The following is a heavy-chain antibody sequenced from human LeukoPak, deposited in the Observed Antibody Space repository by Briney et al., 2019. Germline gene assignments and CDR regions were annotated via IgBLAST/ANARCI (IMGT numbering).Heavy chain of an antibody. CDR3: ARGRFGEQKPGDY. D-gene: IGHD3-10*01. CDR2: ISSNGGST. J-gene: IGHJ4*02. V-gene: IGHV3-64*01. Sequence: GGSLRLSCAASGFTFSSYAMHWVRQAPGKGLEYVSAISSNGGSTYYANSVKGRFTISRDNSKNTLYLQMGSLRAGDMAVYYCARGRFGEQKPGDYWGQGTLVTVSS. CDR1: GFTFSSYA.